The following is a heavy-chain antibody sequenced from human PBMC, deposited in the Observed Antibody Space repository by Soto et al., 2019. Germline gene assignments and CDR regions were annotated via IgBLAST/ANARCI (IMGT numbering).Heavy chain of an antibody. D-gene: IGHD6-25*01. CDR1: GGSISSSDFY. CDR3: AVVDSTGNWFDP. V-gene: IGHV4-39*01. Sequence: QLQLQESGPGLVKPSETLSLTCTVSGGSISSSDFYWGWLRQTPGKGLEFIGSMYYSGTTYYTPSLKSRVTISVDTSKNQFTLKLISLTAADTAVYYCAVVDSTGNWFDPWGEGALVTVSS. CDR2: MYYSGTT. J-gene: IGHJ5*02.